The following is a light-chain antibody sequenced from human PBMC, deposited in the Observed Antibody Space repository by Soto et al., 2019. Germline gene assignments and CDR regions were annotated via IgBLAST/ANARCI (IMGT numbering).Light chain of an antibody. V-gene: IGKV3-20*01. Sequence: EIVVTQSPGTLSLSPGERPTFSCRASQSVSSNYLAWYQQKPAQAPRLLIYGAFKRATGIPDRFSGSGSGTDFTLTISRMEPEDFAVYCCQQYGSSPRTFGQGTKVDIK. CDR1: QSVSSNY. J-gene: IGKJ1*01. CDR3: QQYGSSPRT. CDR2: GAF.